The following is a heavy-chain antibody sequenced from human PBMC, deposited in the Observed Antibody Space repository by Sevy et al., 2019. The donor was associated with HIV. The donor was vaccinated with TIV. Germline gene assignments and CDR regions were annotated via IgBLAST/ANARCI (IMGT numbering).Heavy chain of an antibody. D-gene: IGHD6-13*01. CDR3: ATEEGYSSFFDI. CDR2: ISSSSSTI. Sequence: GGCLRLSCAASGFTFSSYSMNWVRQAPGKGLEWVSYISSSSSTIYYADSVKGRFTISRDNAKNSLYLQMNSLRDEDTAVYYCATEEGYSSFFDIWGQGTMVTVSS. J-gene: IGHJ3*02. CDR1: GFTFSSYS. V-gene: IGHV3-48*02.